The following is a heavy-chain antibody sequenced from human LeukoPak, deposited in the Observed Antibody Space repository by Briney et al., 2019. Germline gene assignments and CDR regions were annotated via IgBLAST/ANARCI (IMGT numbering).Heavy chain of an antibody. V-gene: IGHV3-21*01. Sequence: GGSLRLSCAASGFTFSSYSMNWVRQAPGKGLEWVSSISSSSSYIYYADSVKGRFTISRDNAKNSLYLQMNSLRAEDTAVYYCAKEGWLRFVDYWGQGTLVTVSS. D-gene: IGHD5-12*01. CDR1: GFTFSSYS. CDR3: AKEGWLRFVDY. CDR2: ISSSSSYI. J-gene: IGHJ4*02.